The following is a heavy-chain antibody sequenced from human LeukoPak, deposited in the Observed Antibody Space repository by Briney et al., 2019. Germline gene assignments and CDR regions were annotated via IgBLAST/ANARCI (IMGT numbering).Heavy chain of an antibody. D-gene: IGHD1-26*01. J-gene: IGHJ4*02. V-gene: IGHV4-39*01. CDR2: VHYTGST. CDR3: ATLGLLRGAGFNLATHFDY. CDR1: GXSIRNNYFY. Sequence: PSETLSLTCTVSGXSIRNNYFYWAWIRQPPGKGLELIGYVHYTGSTFYNSSLKSRVTISADTSQNQFSLSLTSVTAADTAVYYCATLGLLRGAGFNLATHFDYWGQGTLVAVSS.